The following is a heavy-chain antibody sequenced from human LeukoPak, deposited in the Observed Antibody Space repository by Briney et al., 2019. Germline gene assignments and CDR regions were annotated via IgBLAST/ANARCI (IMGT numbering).Heavy chain of an antibody. V-gene: IGHV3-15*01. CDR3: TTSYSSSWYGYFQH. Sequence: PGGSLRLSCAASGFTFSNDWMSWVRQAPGKGLEWVGRIKSKTDGGTTDYAAPVKGRFTISRDDSKNTLYLQMNSLKTEDTAVYYCTTSYSSSWYGYFQHWGQGTLVTVSS. CDR1: GFTFSNDW. CDR2: IKSKTDGGTT. J-gene: IGHJ1*01. D-gene: IGHD6-13*01.